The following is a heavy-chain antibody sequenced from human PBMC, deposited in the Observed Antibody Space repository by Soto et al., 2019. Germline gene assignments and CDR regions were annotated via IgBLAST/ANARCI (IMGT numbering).Heavy chain of an antibody. CDR1: GFTFSSYA. D-gene: IGHD5-18*01. J-gene: IGHJ6*02. V-gene: IGHV3-30-3*01. Sequence: ESGGGVVQPGRSLRLSCAASGFTFSSYAMHWVRQAPGKGLEWVAVISYDGSNKYYADSVKGRFTISRDNSKNTLYLQMNSLRAEDTAVYYCARDDVDTAMVIMGSMIVHYYGMDVWGQGTTVTVSS. CDR2: ISYDGSNK. CDR3: ARDDVDTAMVIMGSMIVHYYGMDV.